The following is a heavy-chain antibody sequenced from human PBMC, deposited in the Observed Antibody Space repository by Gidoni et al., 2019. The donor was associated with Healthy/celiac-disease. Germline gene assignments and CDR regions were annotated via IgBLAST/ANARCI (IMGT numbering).Heavy chain of an antibody. CDR1: GYTFTSYY. J-gene: IGHJ6*03. V-gene: IGHV1-46*01. D-gene: IGHD2-15*01. CDR3: ARGYCSGGSCYGYYYYMDV. CDR2: INPSGGST. Sequence: QVQLVQSGAEVKKPGASVTVSCKASGYTFTSYYMHWVRQAPGQGLEWMGIINPSGGSTSYAQKFQGRVTMTRDTSTSTVYMELSSLRSEDTAVYYCARGYCSGGSCYGYYYYMDVWGKGTTVTVSS.